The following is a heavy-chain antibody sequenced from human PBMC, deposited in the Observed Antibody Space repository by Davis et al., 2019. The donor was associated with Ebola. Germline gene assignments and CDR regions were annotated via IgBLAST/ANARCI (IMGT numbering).Heavy chain of an antibody. D-gene: IGHD4-17*01. J-gene: IGHJ4*02. CDR2: INPNSGGT. Sequence: AASVKVSCKASGYTFTSYYMHWVRQAPGQGLQWMGWINPNSGGTNYAQKFEGRVTMTRDTSISTAYMEVTRLRSDDTAVYYCARVGTTVTTFNYWGQGTLVTVSS. CDR3: ARVGTTVTTFNY. CDR1: GYTFTSYY. V-gene: IGHV1-2*02.